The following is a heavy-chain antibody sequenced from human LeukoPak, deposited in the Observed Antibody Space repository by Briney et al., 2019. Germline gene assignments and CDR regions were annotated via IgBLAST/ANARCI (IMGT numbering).Heavy chain of an antibody. J-gene: IGHJ3*02. V-gene: IGHV3-11*04. CDR2: SSSSGSSGSTI. D-gene: IGHD3-10*01. CDR1: GFTFSDYH. Sequence: GGSLRLSCVATGFTFSDYHMIWLRQAPGKGLEWLSYSSSSGSSGSTIYYADSVKGRFTISRDNAKKSLYLRMNSLRAEDTAVYFCARSGRARRGAFDIWGQGTLVSVSS. CDR3: ARSGRARRGAFDI.